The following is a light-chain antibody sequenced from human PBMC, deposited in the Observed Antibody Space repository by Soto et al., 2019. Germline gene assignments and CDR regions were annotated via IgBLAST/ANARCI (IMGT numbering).Light chain of an antibody. Sequence: DIQMTQSPSTLSASVGGRVTITCRASQSISGWLAWYQQKPGKAPKLLIYDVSSLESGVPSRFSGSGSGTEFTLAISSLQPDDFATYYCQQYNSYPWTFGQGTKV. V-gene: IGKV1-5*01. J-gene: IGKJ1*01. CDR1: QSISGW. CDR2: DVS. CDR3: QQYNSYPWT.